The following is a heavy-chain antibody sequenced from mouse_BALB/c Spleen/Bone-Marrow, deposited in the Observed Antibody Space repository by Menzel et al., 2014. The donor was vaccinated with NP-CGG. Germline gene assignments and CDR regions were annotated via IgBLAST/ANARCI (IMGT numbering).Heavy chain of an antibody. CDR3: ARGAWARGYFDY. Sequence: EVKVVESGAELVRPGALVKLSCKASGFNIKDYYLHWVKQGPEQGLEWIGWIDPEKGSTKYDPKFQGKASIIADTSSNTAYLQLSSLTSEDTAVYYCARGAWARGYFDYWGQGTTLTVSS. D-gene: IGHD4-1*01. CDR1: GFNIKDYY. CDR2: IDPEKGST. V-gene: IGHV14-1*02. J-gene: IGHJ2*01.